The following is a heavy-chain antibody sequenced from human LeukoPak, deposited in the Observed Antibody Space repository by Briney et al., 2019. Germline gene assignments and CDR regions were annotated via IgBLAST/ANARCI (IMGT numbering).Heavy chain of an antibody. V-gene: IGHV3-74*01. CDR3: ARGRGYTGSPVDY. CDR1: GFTLNNYW. D-gene: IGHD1-26*01. CDR2: SNSGGSST. J-gene: IGHJ4*02. Sequence: GVSLRLACAASGFTLNNYWMHWVRQAPGKGLVRVSRSNSGGSSTSYADSVKGRFTVSRDNAKNTLYLQMNSLRAEDTAVFYCARGRGYTGSPVDYWGQGTLVTVSS.